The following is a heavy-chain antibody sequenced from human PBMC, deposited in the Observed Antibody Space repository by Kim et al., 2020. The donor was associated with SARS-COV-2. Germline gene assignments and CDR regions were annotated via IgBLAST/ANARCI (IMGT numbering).Heavy chain of an antibody. CDR2: IYYSGST. J-gene: IGHJ4*02. CDR3: ARVRFSITIFGVVTRLFDY. D-gene: IGHD3-3*01. Sequence: SETLSLTCTVSGGSISSGDYYWSWIRQPPGKGLEWIGYIYYSGSTYYNPSLKSRVTISVDTSKNQFSLKLSSVTAAGTAVYYCARVRFSITIFGVVTRLFDYWGQGTLVTVSS. V-gene: IGHV4-30-4*01. CDR1: GGSISSGDYY.